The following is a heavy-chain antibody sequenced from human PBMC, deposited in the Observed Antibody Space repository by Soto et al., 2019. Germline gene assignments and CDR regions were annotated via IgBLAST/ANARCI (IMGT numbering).Heavy chain of an antibody. Sequence: EVQLLESGGGLVQPGGSLSLSCAASGFTFSNYAMSWVRQAPGKGLEWVSGISGSGGTTYYAGSVKGRFTISRDNSKNTLYLQMYSLRAEDTAVYYCAKGPFTNSWYPFDPWGQGTLVTVSS. CDR3: AKGPFTNSWYPFDP. J-gene: IGHJ5*02. CDR2: ISGSGGTT. CDR1: GFTFSNYA. V-gene: IGHV3-23*01. D-gene: IGHD6-13*01.